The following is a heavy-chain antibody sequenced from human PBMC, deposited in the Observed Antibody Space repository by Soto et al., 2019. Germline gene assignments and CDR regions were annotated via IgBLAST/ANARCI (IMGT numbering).Heavy chain of an antibody. CDR3: ARSLFYYDAAVFFDY. V-gene: IGHV1-46*01. D-gene: IGHD3-22*01. J-gene: IGHJ4*02. CDR2: IDASRGST. CDR1: GYTFTSDY. Sequence: QVQLVQSGAEVKKPGASVKVSCKASGYTFTSDYIHWLRQAPGQGLEWMGIIDASRGSTTYAQKFQGRVTMTRDTSTSTVSMELSSLRSEDTAVFYCARSLFYYDAAVFFDYWGQGTLVTVSS.